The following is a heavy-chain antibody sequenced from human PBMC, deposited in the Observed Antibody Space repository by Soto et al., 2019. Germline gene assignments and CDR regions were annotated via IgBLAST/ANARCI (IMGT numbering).Heavy chain of an antibody. CDR3: AREVEYCTNGVCYTQGHPFDP. J-gene: IGHJ5*02. V-gene: IGHV1-69*04. CDR2: IIPILGIA. Sequence: GASVKVSCKASGGTFSSYTISWVRQAPGQGLEWMGRIIPILGIANYAQKFQGRVTITADKSTSTAYMELSSLRSEDTAVYYCAREVEYCTNGVCYTQGHPFDPWGQGTLVTVSS. CDR1: GGTFSSYT. D-gene: IGHD2-8*01.